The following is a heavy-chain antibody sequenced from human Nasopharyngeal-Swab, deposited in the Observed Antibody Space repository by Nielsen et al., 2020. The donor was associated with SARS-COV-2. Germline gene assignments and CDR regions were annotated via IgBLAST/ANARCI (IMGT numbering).Heavy chain of an antibody. Sequence: SMRLSCAGAGFTFSSYSMNWVRQAPGKGLEWVSSISSSSSYIYYADSVKGRFTISRDNAKNSLYLQMNSLRAEDTAVYYCAREGQIFGVVDYYYYGLDVWGQGTTVTVSS. D-gene: IGHD3-3*01. CDR1: GFTFSSYS. V-gene: IGHV3-21*01. CDR3: AREGQIFGVVDYYYYGLDV. CDR2: ISSSSSYI. J-gene: IGHJ6*02.